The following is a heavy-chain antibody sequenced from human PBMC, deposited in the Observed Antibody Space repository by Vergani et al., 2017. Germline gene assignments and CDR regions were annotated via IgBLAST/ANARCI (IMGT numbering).Heavy chain of an antibody. D-gene: IGHD2-8*01. CDR3: AKDSAASCTNGVCYGPSYYYGMDV. CDR1: GFTFSSYD. J-gene: IGHJ6*02. CDR2: ISWDGGST. V-gene: IGHV3-43*01. Sequence: EVQLVESGGGLVQPGGSLRLSCAASGFTFSSYDMHWVRQAPGKGLEWVSLISWDGGSTYYADSVKGRFTISRDNSKNSLYLQMNSLRTEDTALYYCAKDSAASCTNGVCYGPSYYYGMDVWGQGTTVTVSS.